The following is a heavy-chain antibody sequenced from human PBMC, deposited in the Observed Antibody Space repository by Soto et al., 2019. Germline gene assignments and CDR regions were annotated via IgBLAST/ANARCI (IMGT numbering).Heavy chain of an antibody. D-gene: IGHD2-15*01. CDR3: ARRFCSDSYCSYFDY. V-gene: IGHV4-34*10. J-gene: IGHJ4*02. Sequence: PSETLSLTCAVYGGSFRGYFWSWIRQPPGKGLEWIGEINHSGITSDSPSLGSRVTTSVDTPKNQFSLRLRSVTAADTAINYCARRFCSDSYCSYFDYWGRGTLVTVSS. CDR1: GGSFRGYF. CDR2: INHSGIT.